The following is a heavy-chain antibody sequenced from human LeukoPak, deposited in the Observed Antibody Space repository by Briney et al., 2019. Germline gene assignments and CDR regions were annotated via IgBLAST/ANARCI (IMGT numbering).Heavy chain of an antibody. V-gene: IGHV3-20*04. Sequence: GRCLRLSCASSGFTFDVYGMSCVRQAPGKGLEWVSGINLKGDSTAYADSVKGRFTISRDTDKTSLYLQMNSLRAEDTALYYCARVVYDSSGYYIDYWGQGTLVTVSS. CDR1: GFTFDVYG. D-gene: IGHD3-22*01. CDR2: INLKGDST. J-gene: IGHJ4*02. CDR3: ARVVYDSSGYYIDY.